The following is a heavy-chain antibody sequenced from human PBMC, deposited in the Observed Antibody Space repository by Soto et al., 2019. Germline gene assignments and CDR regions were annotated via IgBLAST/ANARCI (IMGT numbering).Heavy chain of an antibody. J-gene: IGHJ4*02. CDR2: MSGSSSTT. D-gene: IGHD1-7*01. Sequence: EVRLLASGVGLVKPGGSLRLSCATSGLTFSNYAMSWVRQAPGGGLEWVSSMSGSSSTTYYADSVRGRFTISRDRAKNTLYLQMSSLRAEDTALYYCAKNQERELPRVIDFWGQGTLVTVSS. CDR3: AKNQERELPRVIDF. CDR1: GLTFSNYA. V-gene: IGHV3-23*01.